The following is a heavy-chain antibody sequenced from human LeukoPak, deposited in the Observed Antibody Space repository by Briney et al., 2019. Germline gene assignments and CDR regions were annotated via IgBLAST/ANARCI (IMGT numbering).Heavy chain of an antibody. D-gene: IGHD5-24*01. CDR3: ARTSSRDGYRYFDS. Sequence: GGSLRLSCAASGFTFSNYSMSWVRQAPGKGLEWVSSINPSGSQKYYVDSVKGRFTISRDNAKNTLYLQMNSLRTEDTAVYYCARTSSRDGYRYFDSWGQGTLVTVSS. CDR2: INPSGSQK. V-gene: IGHV3-7*04. CDR1: GFTFSNYS. J-gene: IGHJ4*02.